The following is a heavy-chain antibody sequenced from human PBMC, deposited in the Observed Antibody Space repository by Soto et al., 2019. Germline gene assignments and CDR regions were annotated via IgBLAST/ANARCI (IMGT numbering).Heavy chain of an antibody. CDR2: IIPILGIA. CDR1: GGTFSSYT. Sequence: QVQLVQSGAEVKKPGSSVKVSCKASGGTFSSYTISWVRQAPGQGLEWMGRIIPILGIANFAQKFQGRVTITADNSTSTAYMELSSRRSEDTAVYYCARGRTAYYVMDVWGQGTTVTVSS. J-gene: IGHJ6*02. CDR3: ARGRTAYYVMDV. V-gene: IGHV1-69*02.